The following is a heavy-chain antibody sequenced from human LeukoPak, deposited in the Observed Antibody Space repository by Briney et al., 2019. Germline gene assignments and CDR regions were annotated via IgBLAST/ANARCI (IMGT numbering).Heavy chain of an antibody. V-gene: IGHV4-59*08. J-gene: IGHJ6*02. CDR3: ARILGGEGLWFGELCPYGIDV. D-gene: IGHD3-10*01. CDR1: GGSISSYY. CDR2: IYYSGST. Sequence: SETLSLTCTVSGGSISSYYWSWIRQPPGKVLEWIGYIYYSGSTNYNPSLKSRVTISVDTSKNQFSLKLTPVTAADPALYYFARILGGEGLWFGELCPYGIDVWGQGPTIPVS.